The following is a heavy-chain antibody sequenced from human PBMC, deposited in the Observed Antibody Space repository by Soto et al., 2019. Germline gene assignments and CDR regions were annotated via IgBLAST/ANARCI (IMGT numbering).Heavy chain of an antibody. CDR3: ARVAAAGNLYYYYGMDV. D-gene: IGHD6-13*01. V-gene: IGHV1-3*01. J-gene: IGHJ6*04. CDR2: INAGNGNT. CDR1: GYTCTSYA. Sequence: QVQLVQSGAEVKKPGASVKVTCKASGYTCTSYAMHWVRQAHGQRLERMGWINAGNGNTKYTQKLLGRVTITRDPSASTAYMEMSSVISEDTAVYYWARVAAAGNLYYYYGMDVWCKGTTVTVSS.